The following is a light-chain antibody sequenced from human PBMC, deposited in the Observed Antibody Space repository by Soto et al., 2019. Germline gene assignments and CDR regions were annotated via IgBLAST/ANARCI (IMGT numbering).Light chain of an antibody. CDR2: GGS. CDR3: QERSDWYS. Sequence: EIVLTQSPGTLSLSPGERATLSCRASQSVSSSYLGWYQQKPGQAPRLLIYGGSSRATGIPDRFSGSGSGTDFTLTISSLEPEDFAVYYCQERSDWYSFGQGTKLEVK. J-gene: IGKJ2*01. V-gene: IGKV3D-20*02. CDR1: QSVSSSY.